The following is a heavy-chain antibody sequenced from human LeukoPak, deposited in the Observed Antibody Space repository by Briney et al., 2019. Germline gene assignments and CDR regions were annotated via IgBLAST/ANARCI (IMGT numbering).Heavy chain of an antibody. V-gene: IGHV4-34*01. CDR1: GGSFSGYY. D-gene: IGHD3-22*01. CDR2: INHSGST. CDR3: ARDKPGYYDSSGYPYYFDY. J-gene: IGHJ4*02. Sequence: SETLSLTCAVYGGSFSGYYWSWIRQPPGKGLEWIGEINHSGSTNYNPSLKSRVTMSVDTSKNQFSLKLSSVTAADTAVYYCARDKPGYYDSSGYPYYFDYWGQGTLVTVSS.